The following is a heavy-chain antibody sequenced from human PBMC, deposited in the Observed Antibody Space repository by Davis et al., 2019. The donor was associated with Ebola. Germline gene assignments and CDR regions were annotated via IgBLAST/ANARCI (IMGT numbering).Heavy chain of an antibody. CDR3: ASKDPQYYYYGMDV. J-gene: IGHJ6*02. D-gene: IGHD2/OR15-2a*01. Sequence: ASVKVSCKVSGFRFTGYYMHWVRQAPGQGLEWMGWINPNSGGTNYAQKFQGRVTMTRDTSISTDYMELSRLRSDDTAVYYCASKDPQYYYYGMDVWGQGTTVTVS. CDR2: INPNSGGT. V-gene: IGHV1-2*02. CDR1: GFRFTGYY.